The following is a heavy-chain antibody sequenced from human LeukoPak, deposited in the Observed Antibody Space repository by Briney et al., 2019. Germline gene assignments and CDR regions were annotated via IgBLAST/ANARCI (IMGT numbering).Heavy chain of an antibody. D-gene: IGHD5-18*01. CDR3: AKGPGPAMVGSYFYY. CDR1: GFTFSSYA. J-gene: IGHJ4*02. V-gene: IGHV3-23*01. CDR2: ISGSGGST. Sequence: GGSLRLSCAASGFTFSSYAMSWVRQAPGKGLEWVSAISGSGGSTYYADSVKGRFTISRDNSKNTLYLQMNSLRAEDTPVYYFAKGPGPAMVGSYFYYWGQGTLVTVSS.